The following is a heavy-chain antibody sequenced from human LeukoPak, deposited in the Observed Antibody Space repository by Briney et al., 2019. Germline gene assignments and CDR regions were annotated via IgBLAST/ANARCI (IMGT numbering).Heavy chain of an antibody. CDR1: DFNFITYA. V-gene: IGHV3-23*01. D-gene: IGHD3/OR15-3a*01. Sequence: PGGSLRLSCAASDFNFITYAMSWVRQAPGRGLEWVSSISDSGGSTYYADSVKGRFTISRDNSKNTLYLQMNSLRAEDTAVYYCARAGLVYYFDYWGQGTLVTVSS. J-gene: IGHJ4*02. CDR3: ARAGLVYYFDY. CDR2: ISDSGGST.